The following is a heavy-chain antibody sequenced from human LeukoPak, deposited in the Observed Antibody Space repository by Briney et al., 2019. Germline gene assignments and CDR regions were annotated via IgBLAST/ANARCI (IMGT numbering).Heavy chain of an antibody. V-gene: IGHV3-23*01. J-gene: IGHJ4*02. CDR3: AKVLGYSSGWFFDY. Sequence: GGSLRLSCAASGFTFSSYAMGWVRQAPGKGLEWVSAISGSGGSTYYADSVKGRFTISRDNSKNTLYLQMNSLRAEDTAVYYCAKVLGYSSGWFFDYWGQGTLVTVSS. CDR2: ISGSGGST. CDR1: GFTFSSYA. D-gene: IGHD6-19*01.